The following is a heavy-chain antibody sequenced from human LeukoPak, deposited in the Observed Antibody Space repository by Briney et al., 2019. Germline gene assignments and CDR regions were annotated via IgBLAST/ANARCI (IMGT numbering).Heavy chain of an antibody. D-gene: IGHD2-15*01. CDR2: ISAYNGNT. Sequence: ASVKVSCKASGYTFTSYGISWVRQAPGQGLEWMGWISAYNGNTNYAQKLQGRVTMATDTSTSTAYMELRSLRSDDTAVYYCARDLSGMDAFDIWGQGTMVTVSS. J-gene: IGHJ3*02. CDR1: GYTFTSYG. CDR3: ARDLSGMDAFDI. V-gene: IGHV1-18*01.